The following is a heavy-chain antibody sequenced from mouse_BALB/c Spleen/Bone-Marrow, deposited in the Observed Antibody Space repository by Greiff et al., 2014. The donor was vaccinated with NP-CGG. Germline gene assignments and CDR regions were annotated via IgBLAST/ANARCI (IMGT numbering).Heavy chain of an antibody. CDR2: IDPANDNT. J-gene: IGHJ4*01. CDR3: ATLTTVVDAMDY. V-gene: IGHV14-3*02. Sequence: EVQLQQSGAELVKPGASVKLSCTASGFNIKDTYMHWVKQRPEQGLEWIGRIDPANDNTKYDPKFQGKATITADTSSNTAYLQLSSLTSEDTAVYYCATLTTVVDAMDYWGQGTSVTVSS. D-gene: IGHD1-1*01. CDR1: GFNIKDTY.